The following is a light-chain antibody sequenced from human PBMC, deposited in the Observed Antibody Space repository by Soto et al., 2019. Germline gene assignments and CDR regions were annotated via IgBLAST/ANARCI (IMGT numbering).Light chain of an antibody. V-gene: IGKV3-20*01. J-gene: IGKJ1*01. CDR3: QQYGSSPWT. CDR2: GAS. CDR1: QSVSSNY. Sequence: EMVLTQSPGTLSLSPEERATLSCRASQSVSSNYLAWYQQKPGQAPRPLIYGASSKATGIPDRFSGSGAGTDFTLTISRLESEDFAVYYCQQYGSSPWTFGQGTKVEIK.